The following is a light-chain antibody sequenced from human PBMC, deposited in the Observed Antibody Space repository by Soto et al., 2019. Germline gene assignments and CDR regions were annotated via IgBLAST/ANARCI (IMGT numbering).Light chain of an antibody. J-gene: IGKJ2*01. Sequence: EIVLTQSPGTLSLSPGERATLFCRASQSVSRSYLAWYQQKPGQSPRLLIYGSSDRATGIPDRFSGSGSGTDFTLTISRVEPEDFAVYYCQQYGSSPPYTFGQGTKLEIK. V-gene: IGKV3-20*01. CDR3: QQYGSSPPYT. CDR1: QSVSRSY. CDR2: GSS.